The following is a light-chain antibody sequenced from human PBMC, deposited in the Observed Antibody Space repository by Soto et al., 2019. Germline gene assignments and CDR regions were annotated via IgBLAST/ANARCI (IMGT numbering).Light chain of an antibody. J-gene: IGLJ1*01. CDR3: SSYTSTSTRV. V-gene: IGLV2-14*01. Sequence: KAPKLMISEVSNRPSGVSNRFSGSKSGNTASLTISGLQAEDEADYYCSSYTSTSTRVFGTGTKVTVL. CDR2: EVS.